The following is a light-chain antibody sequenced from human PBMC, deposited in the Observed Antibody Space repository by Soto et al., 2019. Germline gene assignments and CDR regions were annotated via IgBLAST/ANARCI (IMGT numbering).Light chain of an antibody. CDR3: SSYTAGSPYV. V-gene: IGLV2-14*01. CDR1: SNDVGGYNY. CDR2: EVS. Sequence: QSALTQPASVSGSPGQSITISCTGTSNDVGGYNYVSWYQQHPGKAPKLVIYEVSHRPSGISDRFSGSKSANTASLTISGLQVEDEAEYYCSSYTAGSPYVFGPGTKLTVL. J-gene: IGLJ1*01.